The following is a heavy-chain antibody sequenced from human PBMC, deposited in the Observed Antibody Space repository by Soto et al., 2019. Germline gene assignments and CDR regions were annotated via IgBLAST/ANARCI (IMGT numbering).Heavy chain of an antibody. V-gene: IGHV1-3*01. J-gene: IGHJ4*02. CDR2: INAGNGDT. D-gene: IGHD6-19*01. Sequence: EASVKVSCKASGYSFTSYGIHWVRQAPGQSLEWMGWINAGNGDTKYSRRSQGRVTITRDTFASTAYMHLSSLTSEDTAVYYCARDGAVAGNANFDYWGQGTLVTVSS. CDR3: ARDGAVAGNANFDY. CDR1: GYSFTSYG.